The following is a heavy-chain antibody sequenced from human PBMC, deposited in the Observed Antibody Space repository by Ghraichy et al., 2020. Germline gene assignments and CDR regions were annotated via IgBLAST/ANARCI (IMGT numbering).Heavy chain of an antibody. D-gene: IGHD5-18*01. J-gene: IGHJ5*02. Sequence: LSLTCAASGFTFSNYSINWVRQAPGKGLEWISYISSASSKTFYADSVKGRFTISRDNAKNSLYLQMNSLRDEDTAVYYCARDAHSYRQEGWFDPWGQGTLVAVSS. CDR2: ISSASSKT. CDR3: ARDAHSYRQEGWFDP. V-gene: IGHV3-48*02. CDR1: GFTFSNYS.